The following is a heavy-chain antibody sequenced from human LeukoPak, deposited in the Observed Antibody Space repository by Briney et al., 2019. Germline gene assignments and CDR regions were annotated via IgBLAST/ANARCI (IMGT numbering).Heavy chain of an antibody. D-gene: IGHD5-24*01. J-gene: IGHJ4*02. Sequence: HSGGSLRLSCAASGFTFSSYWMNWARQAPGKGLEWVANIKQDGSKKSYVDSVKGRFTISRDNAKNSLYLQMNSLRAEDTAIYYCTRVGYIDEGIDYWGQGTLVTVSS. CDR2: IKQDGSKK. CDR3: TRVGYIDEGIDY. CDR1: GFTFSSYW. V-gene: IGHV3-7*04.